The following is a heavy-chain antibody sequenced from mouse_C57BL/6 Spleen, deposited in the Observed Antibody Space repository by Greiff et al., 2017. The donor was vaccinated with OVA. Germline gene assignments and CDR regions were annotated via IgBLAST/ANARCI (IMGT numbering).Heavy chain of an antibody. CDR2: IDPENGDT. J-gene: IGHJ4*01. CDR3: TNYGSSYGAMDY. D-gene: IGHD1-1*01. V-gene: IGHV14-4*01. CDR1: GFNIKDDY. Sequence: VHVKQSGAELVRPGASVKLSCTASGFNIKDDYMHWVKQRPEQGLEWIGWIDPENGDTEYASKFQGKATITADTSSNTAYLQLSSLTSEDTAVYYCTNYGSSYGAMDYWGQGTSVTVSS.